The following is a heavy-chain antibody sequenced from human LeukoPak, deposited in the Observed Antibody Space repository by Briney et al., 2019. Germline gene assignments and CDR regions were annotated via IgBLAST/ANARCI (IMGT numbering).Heavy chain of an antibody. CDR2: IGSSGGTI. CDR1: GFTFSDYY. D-gene: IGHD1-14*01. Sequence: PGGSLRLSCAASGFTFSDYYMSWIRQAPGKGLEWVSCIGSSGGTIYYADSVKGRFTISRDNAKNSLYLLMNSLRAEDTAVYYCARETAPTDYWGQGTVVTVSS. CDR3: ARETAPTDY. J-gene: IGHJ4*02. V-gene: IGHV3-11*01.